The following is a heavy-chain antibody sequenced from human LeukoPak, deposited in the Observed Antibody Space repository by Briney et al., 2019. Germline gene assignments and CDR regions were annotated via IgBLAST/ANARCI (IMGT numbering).Heavy chain of an antibody. D-gene: IGHD3-10*01. J-gene: IGHJ6*02. CDR3: AKGSSYYGSGSYYPCYYYGMDV. CDR2: ISYDGSNK. Sequence: PGGSLRLSCAASGFTFSSYGMHWVRQAPGKGLEWVAVISYDGSNKYYADSVKGRFTISRDNSKNTLYLQMNSLRAEDTAVYYCAKGSSYYGSGSYYPCYYYGMDVWGQGTTVTVSS. V-gene: IGHV3-30*18. CDR1: GFTFSSYG.